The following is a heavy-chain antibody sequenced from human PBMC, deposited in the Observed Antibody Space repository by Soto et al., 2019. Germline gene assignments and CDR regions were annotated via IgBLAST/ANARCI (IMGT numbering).Heavy chain of an antibody. Sequence: SVKVSCKASGFTFTSSAVQWVRQARGQRLEWIGWIVVGSGNTNYAQKFQERVTITRDMSTSTAYMELSSLRSEDTAVYYCAAGWLRSLEWFPQPYSGMDVWGQGTTVTVSS. CDR1: GFTFTSSA. J-gene: IGHJ6*02. D-gene: IGHD3-3*01. CDR3: AAGWLRSLEWFPQPYSGMDV. V-gene: IGHV1-58*01. CDR2: IVVGSGNT.